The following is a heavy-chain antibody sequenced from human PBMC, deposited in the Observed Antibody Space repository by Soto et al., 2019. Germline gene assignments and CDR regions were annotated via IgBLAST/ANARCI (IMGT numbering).Heavy chain of an antibody. D-gene: IGHD2-8*02. CDR3: ARGFTGSAGRFDP. Sequence: EVQLMQSGAEVKKPGEYLKISCEGSGYKFATYWIAWVRQMPGRGLEWMGIIYPGKSKTIYSPSFQVLVTISADTSLNTAYLQWDSLRASDTAIYYCARGFTGSAGRFDPWGQGTVVTVSS. CDR2: IYPGKSKT. J-gene: IGHJ5*02. V-gene: IGHV5-51*01. CDR1: GYKFATYW.